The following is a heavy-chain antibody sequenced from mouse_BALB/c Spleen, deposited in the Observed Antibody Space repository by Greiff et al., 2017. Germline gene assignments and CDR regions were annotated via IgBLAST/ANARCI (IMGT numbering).Heavy chain of an antibody. V-gene: IGHV3-6*02. D-gene: IGHD1-1*01. J-gene: IGHJ1*01. CDR1: GYSITSGYY. CDR2: ISYDGSN. Sequence: ESGPGLVKPSQSLSLTCSVTGYSITSGYYWNWIRQFPGNKLEWMGYISYDGSNNYNPSLKNRISITRDTSKNQFFLKLNSVTTEDTATYYCATIYYYGSSYHWYFDVWGAGTTVTVSS. CDR3: ATIYYYGSSYHWYFDV.